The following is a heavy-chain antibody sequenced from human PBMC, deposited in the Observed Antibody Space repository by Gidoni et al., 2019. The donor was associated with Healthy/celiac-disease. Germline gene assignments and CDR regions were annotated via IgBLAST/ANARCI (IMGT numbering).Heavy chain of an antibody. D-gene: IGHD3-10*01. CDR1: GGSISSSSYY. CDR2: IYYSGST. CDR3: ATGPRRSAFDY. J-gene: IGHJ4*02. V-gene: IGHV4-39*01. Sequence: QLQLQESGPGLVKPSETLSLTCTVPGGSISSSSYYWGWIRQPPGKGLEWIGSIYYSGSTYYNPSLKSRVTISVDTSKNQFSLKLSSVTAADTAVYYCATGPRRSAFDYWGQGTLVTVSS.